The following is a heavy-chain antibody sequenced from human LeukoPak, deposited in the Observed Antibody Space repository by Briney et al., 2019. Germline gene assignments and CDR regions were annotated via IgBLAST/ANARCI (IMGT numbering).Heavy chain of an antibody. Sequence: PGGSLRLSCAASGFTFSNYGLHWVRQAPGRGLEWVAFIRYDGSNQNYADSVKGRFTISRDNFKNTLYLQMNSLGAEDTAVYYCAGYSSGWYYFQHWGQGTLVTVSS. V-gene: IGHV3-30*02. CDR2: IRYDGSNQ. D-gene: IGHD6-19*01. CDR3: AGYSSGWYYFQH. J-gene: IGHJ1*01. CDR1: GFTFSNYG.